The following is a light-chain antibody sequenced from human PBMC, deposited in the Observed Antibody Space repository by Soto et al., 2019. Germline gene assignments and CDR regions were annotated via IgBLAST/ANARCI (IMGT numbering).Light chain of an antibody. CDR2: NAS. CDR1: ESISDY. CDR3: QQYGSHRT. J-gene: IGKJ1*01. Sequence: DIQMTQSPATLSASVGDRVTITCRASESISDYLSWYQQKPGKATKLLIYNASRLESGVPSRCSGSGSGTEFILTISRLHDDDFANYCCQQYGSHRTFGQGTKVEIK. V-gene: IGKV1-5*03.